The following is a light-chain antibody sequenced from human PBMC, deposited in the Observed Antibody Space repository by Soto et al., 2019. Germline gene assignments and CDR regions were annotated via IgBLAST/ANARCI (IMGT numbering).Light chain of an antibody. J-gene: IGKJ1*01. V-gene: IGKV1-5*01. CDR2: DAS. CDR3: QQYNSYSRT. Sequence: IQMTQSTSTLSASVGDRVTITCRASQILSSWLAWYQQKPGKAPKLLIYDASSLESGVPSRFSGSGSGTEFTLTISSLQPDDFATYYCQQYNSYSRTFGQGTKVEIK. CDR1: QILSSW.